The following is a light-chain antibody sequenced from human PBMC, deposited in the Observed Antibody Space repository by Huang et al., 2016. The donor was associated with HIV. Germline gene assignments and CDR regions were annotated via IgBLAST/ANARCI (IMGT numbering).Light chain of an antibody. Sequence: EIVLTQSPATLSLSPEERATLSCRTSQSVDNYLVWYQQRPGHAPRLLIYDTSYRAAGIPARFSGSGSGTDFTLTMSSLEPEDFAVYFCQQRSKWPITFGQGTRLEIK. CDR1: QSVDNY. CDR3: QQRSKWPIT. J-gene: IGKJ5*01. V-gene: IGKV3-11*01. CDR2: DTS.